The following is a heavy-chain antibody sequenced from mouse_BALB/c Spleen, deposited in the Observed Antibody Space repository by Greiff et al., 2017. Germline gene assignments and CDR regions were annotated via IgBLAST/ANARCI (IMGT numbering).Heavy chain of an antibody. J-gene: IGHJ2*01. CDR1: GFTFSSYT. CDR2: ISSGGSYT. CDR3: TRDNRSFDY. V-gene: IGHV5-6-4*01. Sequence: DVKLVESGGGLVKPGGSLKLSCAASGFTFSSYTMSWVRQTPEKRLEWVATISSGGSYTYYPDSVKGRFTISRDNAKNTLYLQMSSLKSEDTAMYYCTRDNRSFDYWGQGTTLTVSS.